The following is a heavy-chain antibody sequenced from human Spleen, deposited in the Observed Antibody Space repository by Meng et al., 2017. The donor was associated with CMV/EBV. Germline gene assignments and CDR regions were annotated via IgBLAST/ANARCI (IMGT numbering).Heavy chain of an antibody. V-gene: IGHV1-69*05. Sequence: SVKVSCKASVGTFSSYAISWVRQAPGQGLEWMGGIIPIFGTANYAQKFQGRVTITTDESTSTAYMELSSLRSEDTAVYYCARGLSTSFLTGAFSGGYYYYGMDVWGQGTTVTVSS. CDR1: VGTFSSYA. J-gene: IGHJ6*02. D-gene: IGHD2-2*01. CDR3: ARGLSTSFLTGAFSGGYYYYGMDV. CDR2: IIPIFGTA.